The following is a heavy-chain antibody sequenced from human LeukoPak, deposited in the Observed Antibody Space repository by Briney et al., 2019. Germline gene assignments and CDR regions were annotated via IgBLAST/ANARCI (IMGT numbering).Heavy chain of an antibody. J-gene: IGHJ3*02. CDR2: LIPIFGTA. CDR1: GGTFSIYA. D-gene: IGHD2-8*01. Sequence: ASVKVSCKASGGTFSIYAISWVRQAPGQGLEWMGGLIPIFGTANYAQKFQGRVTITADESTSTAYMELSSLRSEDTAVYYCVRVEDCTNGVCLSDAFDIWGQGTMVTVSS. CDR3: VRVEDCTNGVCLSDAFDI. V-gene: IGHV1-69*13.